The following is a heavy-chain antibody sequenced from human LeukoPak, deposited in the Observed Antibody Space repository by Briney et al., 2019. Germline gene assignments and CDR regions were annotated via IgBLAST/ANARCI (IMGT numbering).Heavy chain of an antibody. CDR3: ARNPVLEPQAYYFDY. J-gene: IGHJ4*02. CDR2: ISYDGSNK. V-gene: IGHV3-30-3*01. CDR1: GFTFSSYI. D-gene: IGHD3-3*01. Sequence: PGGSLRLSCAASGFTFSSYIMHWVRQAPGKGLEWVAVISYDGSNKYYADSVKGRFTISRDNSKNTLYLQMNSLRPEDTAVYYCARNPVLEPQAYYFDYWGQGTLVTVSS.